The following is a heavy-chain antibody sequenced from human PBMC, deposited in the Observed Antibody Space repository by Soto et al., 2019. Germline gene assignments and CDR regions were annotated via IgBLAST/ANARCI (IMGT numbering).Heavy chain of an antibody. V-gene: IGHV4-59*01. J-gene: IGHJ4*02. D-gene: IGHD5-12*01. Sequence: SETLSLTCTVSGGSISSYYWSWIRPPPGKGLEWIGYIYYSGSTNYNPSLKSRVTISVDTSKNQFSLKLSSVTAADTAVYYCAREDGSGYDYLDYWGQGTLVTVSS. CDR1: GGSISSYY. CDR2: IYYSGST. CDR3: AREDGSGYDYLDY.